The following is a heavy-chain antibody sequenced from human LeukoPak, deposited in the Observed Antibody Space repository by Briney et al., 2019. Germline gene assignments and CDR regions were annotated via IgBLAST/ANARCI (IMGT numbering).Heavy chain of an antibody. V-gene: IGHV5-51*01. D-gene: IGHD6-13*01. CDR1: GYSFTSYW. J-gene: IGHJ4*02. CDR3: ARSRDSSSSYYLDY. CDR2: IYPGDSDT. Sequence: GESLKISCKGSGYSFTSYWICWVRQMPGKGLEWMGVIYPGDSDTRYSPSFQGQVTISADKSISTAYLQWSSLKASDTAIYYCARSRDSSSSYYLDYWGQGTVVTVSS.